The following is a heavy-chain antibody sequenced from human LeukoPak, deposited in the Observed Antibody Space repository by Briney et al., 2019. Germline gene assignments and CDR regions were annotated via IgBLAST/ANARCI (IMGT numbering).Heavy chain of an antibody. CDR2: ISYDGSDK. D-gene: IGHD2-15*01. Sequence: GRSLRLSCAASGFTLSRYDTHWVRQAPGKGLEWVAIISYDGSDKYYADSVKGRFTISRDNSKNTLYVQMNSLGPEDTALYYCARDRGYCSGGSCYSAFDYWGQGTLVTVSS. V-gene: IGHV3-30*04. CDR3: ARDRGYCSGGSCYSAFDY. J-gene: IGHJ4*02. CDR1: GFTLSRYD.